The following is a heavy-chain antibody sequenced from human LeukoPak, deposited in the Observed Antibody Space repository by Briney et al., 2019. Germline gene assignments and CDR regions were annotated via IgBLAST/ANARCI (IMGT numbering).Heavy chain of an antibody. CDR1: GVSISSGSYY. D-gene: IGHD2-15*01. J-gene: IGHJ5*02. CDR3: ARNCTSGSCHEAFDP. Sequence: SETLSLTCTVSGVSISSGSYYWAWIRQPPGKGLEWIGTIYYTGSPYYNPSLKSRVTISVDTSKKQFSLKLSSVTAADTAVYYCARNCTSGSCHEAFDPWGQGTLVTVSS. V-gene: IGHV4-39*01. CDR2: IYYTGSP.